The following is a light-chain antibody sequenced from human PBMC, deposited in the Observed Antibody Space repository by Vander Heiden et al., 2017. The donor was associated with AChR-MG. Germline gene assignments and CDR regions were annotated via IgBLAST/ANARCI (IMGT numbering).Light chain of an antibody. J-gene: IGKJ4*01. CDR2: TAS. V-gene: IGKV1-9*01. CDR3: QQLNSYPLT. Sequence: DIQLTQSPSFLSASVGDRVTITCRASQGISSYLAWYQQKPGKAPKLLIYTASTLQSGVPSKLSGSGSETEFTLTISSQQPEDFATYYCQQLNSYPLTFGGGTKVEIK. CDR1: QGISSY.